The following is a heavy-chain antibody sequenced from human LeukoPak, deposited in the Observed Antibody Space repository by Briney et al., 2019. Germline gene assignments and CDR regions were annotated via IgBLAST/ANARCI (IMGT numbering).Heavy chain of an antibody. D-gene: IGHD3-9*01. CDR2: ISTSGST. V-gene: IGHV4-61*02. CDR1: GGSINSRTYY. J-gene: IGHJ6*03. CDR3: AREESDWSSLGYYYHYMDA. Sequence: SETLSLTCTVSGGSINSRTYYWTWIRQPAGKGLEWIGRISTSGSTNYKPSLKSRVTISVDASKNQFSLKLGSVTAADTAMYYCAREESDWSSLGYYYHYMDAWGKGTTVAISS.